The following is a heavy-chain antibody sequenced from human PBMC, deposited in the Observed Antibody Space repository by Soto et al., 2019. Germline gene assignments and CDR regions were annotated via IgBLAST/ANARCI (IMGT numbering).Heavy chain of an antibody. CDR2: MIPNSGNT. Sequence: QVQLVQSGAEVKKPGASVKVSCKASGYTFTSYDINWVRQATGQGLEWMEWMIPNSGNTGYAQKFQGRLTMTRNTSITTAYMELRSLRSEDTAVYYCARGNGVSYDWLDPWGQGTLVIVSS. CDR1: GYTFTSYD. CDR3: ARGNGVSYDWLDP. J-gene: IGHJ5*02. D-gene: IGHD2-8*01. V-gene: IGHV1-8*01.